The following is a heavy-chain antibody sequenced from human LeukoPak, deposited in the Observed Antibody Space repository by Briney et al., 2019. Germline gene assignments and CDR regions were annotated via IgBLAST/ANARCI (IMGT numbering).Heavy chain of an antibody. J-gene: IGHJ4*02. CDR2: FDPEDGET. D-gene: IGHD3-10*01. CDR3: ATAPIELWFGELLAPPFDY. CDR1: GYTLTELS. V-gene: IGHV1-24*01. Sequence: ASVKVSCKVSGYTLTELSMHWVRQAPGKGLEWMGGFDPEDGETIYAQKFQGRVTMTEDTSTDTAYMELSSLRSEDTAVYYCATAPIELWFGELLAPPFDYWGQGTLVTVSS.